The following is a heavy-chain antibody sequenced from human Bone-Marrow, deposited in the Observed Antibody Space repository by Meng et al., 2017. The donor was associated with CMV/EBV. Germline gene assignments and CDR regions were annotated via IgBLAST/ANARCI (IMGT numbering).Heavy chain of an antibody. V-gene: IGHV1-2*02. CDR2: INPNSGGT. CDR3: ARYARIAARPGWFDP. D-gene: IGHD6-6*01. Sequence: VKVSCKASGYTFTGYYMHWVRQAPGQGLEWMGWINPNSGGTNYAQKFQGRVTMTRDTSISTAYMELSRLRSDDTAVYYCARYARIAARPGWFDPWGQGTLVTVSS. CDR1: GYTFTGYY. J-gene: IGHJ5*02.